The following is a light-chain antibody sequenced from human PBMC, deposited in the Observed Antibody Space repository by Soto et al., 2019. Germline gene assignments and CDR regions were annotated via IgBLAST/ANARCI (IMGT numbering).Light chain of an antibody. CDR3: QQYNSYSGT. V-gene: IGKV1-5*01. Sequence: DIHMTQSPXXLXXXXGXXXTXXCRASQSISSWLAWYQQKPGKAPKLLIYDASSLESGVPSRFSGSGSGTEFTLTISSLQPDDFATYYCQQYNSYSGTFGQGTKVDI. CDR1: QSISSW. CDR2: DAS. J-gene: IGKJ1*01.